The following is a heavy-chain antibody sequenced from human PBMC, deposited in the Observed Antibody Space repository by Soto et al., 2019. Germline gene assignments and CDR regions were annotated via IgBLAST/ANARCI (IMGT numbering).Heavy chain of an antibody. CDR1: GFIFSSYG. CDR2: MWYDGSII. V-gene: IGHV3-33*01. J-gene: IGHJ5*02. D-gene: IGHD5-12*01. Sequence: QVRLVESGGGVVQPGKSLTLSCEASGFIFSSYGMHWVRQAPGKGLEWVSVMWYDGSIIHYADSVKGRFTISRDNSKNMLYLQMNSLRVDDTAIYSRARNGWGDVPTTKSGWFDPWGQGTLVTVSS. CDR3: ARNGWGDVPTTKSGWFDP.